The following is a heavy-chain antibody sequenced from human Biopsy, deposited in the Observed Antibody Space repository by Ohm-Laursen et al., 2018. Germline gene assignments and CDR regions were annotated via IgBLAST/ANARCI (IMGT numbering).Heavy chain of an antibody. Sequence: GSLRLSCTASGFTFSDYAMNWVRQAPGKGLEWVSTIRGSGGNTYYADSVRGRFTVSRDGSKSTLYLQMSSLSAEDTAFYYCAKGGYCTTSSCYMDLDYWGQGTLVTVSS. CDR3: AKGGYCTTSSCYMDLDY. CDR1: GFTFSDYA. CDR2: IRGSGGNT. V-gene: IGHV3-23*01. J-gene: IGHJ4*02. D-gene: IGHD2-2*02.